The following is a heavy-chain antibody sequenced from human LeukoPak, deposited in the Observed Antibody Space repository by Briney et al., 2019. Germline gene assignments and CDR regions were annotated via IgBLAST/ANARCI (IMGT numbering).Heavy chain of an antibody. CDR1: GFTFSSYA. J-gene: IGHJ4*02. D-gene: IGHD3-3*01. Sequence: GGSLRLSCAASGFTFSSYAMSWVRQAPGKGLEWVSAISGSGSSTYYADSVKGRFTISRDNSKNTLYLQMNSLRAEDTAVYYCAKAPLLRFLEWLFPVSYFDYWGQGTLVTVSS. V-gene: IGHV3-23*01. CDR2: ISGSGSST. CDR3: AKAPLLRFLEWLFPVSYFDY.